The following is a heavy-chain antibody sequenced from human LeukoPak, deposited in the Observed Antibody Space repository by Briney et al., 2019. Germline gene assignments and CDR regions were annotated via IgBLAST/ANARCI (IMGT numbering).Heavy chain of an antibody. V-gene: IGHV3-48*03. J-gene: IGHJ4*02. CDR3: ARDRLGDYDHSGYYDK. D-gene: IGHD3-22*01. CDR1: GFTFRSYE. Sequence: GGSLRLSCAASGFTFRSYEMNWVRQAPGKGLEWVSYICDSGRTIYYADSVKGRFTISRDNAKNSVYLQMNNLRAEDTAVYYCARDRLGDYDHSGYYDKWGQGTLVTASS. CDR2: ICDSGRTI.